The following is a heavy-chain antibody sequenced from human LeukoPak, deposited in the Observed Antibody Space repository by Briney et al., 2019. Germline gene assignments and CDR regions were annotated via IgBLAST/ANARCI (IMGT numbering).Heavy chain of an antibody. CDR2: TSSSGGST. J-gene: IGHJ4*02. D-gene: IGHD7-27*01. CDR3: AKGESNWDYYFDY. V-gene: IGHV3-23*01. Sequence: GGSLRLSCAASGFTYSSYAMSWVRQAPGKGLEWVSATSSSGGSTYYADSAKGRFTISRDNSKNTLFLQMNSLRAEDTAVYYCAKGESNWDYYFDYWGQGTLDTVSS. CDR1: GFTYSSYA.